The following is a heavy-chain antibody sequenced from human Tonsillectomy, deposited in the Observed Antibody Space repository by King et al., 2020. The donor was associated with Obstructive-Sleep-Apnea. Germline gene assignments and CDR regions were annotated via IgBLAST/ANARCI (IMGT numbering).Heavy chain of an antibody. D-gene: IGHD2-15*01. CDR3: ARDKGFTGFCSGGRCHGDFDY. Sequence: VQLVDSGGGLVQPGGSLRLSCAASGFIFSNYWMYWVRQAPGKGLEWVANVKEDGSEKYYVDSVKGRFTISRDNAKNSLYLQMNSLRAEDTAVYYCARDKGFTGFCSGGRCHGDFDYWGQGTLVTVSS. J-gene: IGHJ4*02. CDR1: GFIFSNYW. CDR2: VKEDGSEK. V-gene: IGHV3-7*01.